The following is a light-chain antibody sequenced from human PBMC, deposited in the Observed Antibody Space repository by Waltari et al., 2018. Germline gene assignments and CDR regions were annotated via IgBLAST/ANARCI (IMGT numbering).Light chain of an antibody. CDR2: KAS. CDR3: QQYKVSPLT. V-gene: IGKV1-5*03. CDR1: QSVNIW. J-gene: IGKJ4*02. Sequence: DIAMTQSPSSLSASLGDRVTIPCRASQSVNIWLAWYQQRPGRAPKLLIYKASTLQTGGPSRFSGSGSGTDCSLTITGLQPDDSATYYCQQYKVSPLTFGGGTKVEI.